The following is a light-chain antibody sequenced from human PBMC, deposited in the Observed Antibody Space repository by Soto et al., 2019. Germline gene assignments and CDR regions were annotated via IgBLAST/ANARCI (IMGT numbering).Light chain of an antibody. CDR3: QQSYSSPFT. V-gene: IGKV1-39*01. J-gene: IGKJ3*01. Sequence: DIQMTQSPSSLSASVGDRVTITCRASQTISSYLNWYQQKPGKAPNLLIYAASNLQSGVPSRFSGSGSGTDFTLTISSLQPEDFATYYCQQSYSSPFTFGPGTKMDTK. CDR1: QTISSY. CDR2: AAS.